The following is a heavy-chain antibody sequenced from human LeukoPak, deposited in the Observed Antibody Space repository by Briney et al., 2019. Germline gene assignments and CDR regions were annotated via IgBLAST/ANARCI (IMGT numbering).Heavy chain of an antibody. D-gene: IGHD3-22*01. V-gene: IGHV7-4-1*02. CDR1: GYTFTSYA. CDR2: INTNTGNP. CDR3: ARVRHYYDSTLALGY. Sequence: ASVTVSCTASGYTFTSYAMNWVRQAPGQGLEWMGWINTNTGNPTYAQGFTGRFVFSLDTSVSTAYLQISSLKAEDTAVYYCARVRHYYDSTLALGYWGQGTLVTVSS. J-gene: IGHJ4*02.